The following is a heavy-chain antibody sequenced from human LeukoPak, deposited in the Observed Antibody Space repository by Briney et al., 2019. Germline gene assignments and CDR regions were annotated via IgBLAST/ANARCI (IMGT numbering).Heavy chain of an antibody. CDR1: GDSISSSSYY. CDR3: ARPAGGGSYWGTTYYFDY. J-gene: IGHJ4*02. Sequence: SETLSLTCTVSGDSISSSSYYWGWIRQPPGKGLEWIGSIYYSGSTYYNPSLKSRVTISVDTSKNQFSLKLSSVTAADTAVYYCARPAGGGSYWGTTYYFDYWGQGTLVTVSS. V-gene: IGHV4-39*07. D-gene: IGHD1-26*01. CDR2: IYYSGST.